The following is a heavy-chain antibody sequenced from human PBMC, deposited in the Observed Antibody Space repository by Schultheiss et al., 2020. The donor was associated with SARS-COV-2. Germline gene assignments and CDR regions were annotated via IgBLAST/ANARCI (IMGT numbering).Heavy chain of an antibody. CDR3: ARGTHWFDP. Sequence: SETLSLTCAVYGGSFSGYYWSWILQPPGKGLEWIGYIYYSGSTYYNPSLKSRVTISVDTSKNQFSLKLSSVTAADTAVYYCARGTHWFDPWGQGTLVTVSS. CDR2: IYYSGST. J-gene: IGHJ5*02. V-gene: IGHV4-34*01. CDR1: GGSFSGYY.